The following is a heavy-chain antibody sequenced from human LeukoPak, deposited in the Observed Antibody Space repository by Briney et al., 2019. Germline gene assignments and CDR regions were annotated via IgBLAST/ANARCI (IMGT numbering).Heavy chain of an antibody. CDR2: ISYDGSNK. CDR3: AREPNTDYGFDY. D-gene: IGHD4-17*01. J-gene: IGHJ4*02. V-gene: IGHV3-30*04. CDR1: GFTFSSYA. Sequence: PGGSLRLSCAASGFTFSSYAIHWVRQAPGKGLEWVAVISYDGSNKYYADSVKGRFTISRDNSKNTLYLQMNSLRAEDTAVYYCAREPNTDYGFDYWGQGTLVDVSS.